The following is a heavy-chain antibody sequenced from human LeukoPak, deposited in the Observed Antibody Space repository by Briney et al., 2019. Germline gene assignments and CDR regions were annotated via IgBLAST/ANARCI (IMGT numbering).Heavy chain of an antibody. D-gene: IGHD4-11*01. Sequence: SETLSLTCTVSGGSISSYYWSWIRQPPGKGLEWIGYIYYSGSTNYNPSLKSRVTISVDTSKNQFSLKLSSVTAADTAVYYCARWTDYSNRGLDYWGQGTLVTVSS. CDR1: GGSISSYY. CDR2: IYYSGST. J-gene: IGHJ4*02. V-gene: IGHV4-59*12. CDR3: ARWTDYSNRGLDY.